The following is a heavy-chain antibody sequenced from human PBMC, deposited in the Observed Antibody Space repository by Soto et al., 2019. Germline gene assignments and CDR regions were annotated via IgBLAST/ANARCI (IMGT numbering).Heavy chain of an antibody. CDR1: GGTFSSYA. D-gene: IGHD2-2*01. J-gene: IGHJ6*02. Sequence: SVKVSCKASGGTFSSYAISWVRQAPGQGLEWMGGIIPIFGTANYAQKFQGRVTITADESTSTAYMELSSLRSEDTAMYYCARLPTPHTAVVPAAIRGLRYGMDVWGQGTTVTVSS. CDR3: ARLPTPHTAVVPAAIRGLRYGMDV. V-gene: IGHV1-69*13. CDR2: IIPIFGTA.